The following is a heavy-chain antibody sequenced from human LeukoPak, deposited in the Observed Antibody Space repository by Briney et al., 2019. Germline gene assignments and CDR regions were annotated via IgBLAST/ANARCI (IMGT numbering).Heavy chain of an antibody. V-gene: IGHV4-4*07. J-gene: IGHJ5*02. Sequence: KPSETLSLTCTVSGGSISSYYWSWIRQPAGKGLEWIGRIYTSGNTNYNPSLKSRVTMSVDTSKNQFSLKLGSVTAADTAVYYCARAAIGYCSGGSCLGDWFDPWGQGTLVTVSS. CDR2: IYTSGNT. D-gene: IGHD2-15*01. CDR3: ARAAIGYCSGGSCLGDWFDP. CDR1: GGSISSYY.